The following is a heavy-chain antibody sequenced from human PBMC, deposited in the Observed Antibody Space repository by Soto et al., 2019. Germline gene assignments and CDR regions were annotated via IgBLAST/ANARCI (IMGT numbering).Heavy chain of an antibody. CDR1: GGSISSGGYY. Sequence: QVQLQESGPGLVKPSQTLSLTCTVSGGSISSGGYYWSWIRQHPGKGLEWIGYIYYSGSTNYNPSLKSRVTISADTSKDQFSLKLSSINAADTAVYYCASGDYVHYYFDSWGQGTLVTVSS. J-gene: IGHJ4*02. D-gene: IGHD4-17*01. CDR2: IYYSGST. V-gene: IGHV4-31*03. CDR3: ASGDYVHYYFDS.